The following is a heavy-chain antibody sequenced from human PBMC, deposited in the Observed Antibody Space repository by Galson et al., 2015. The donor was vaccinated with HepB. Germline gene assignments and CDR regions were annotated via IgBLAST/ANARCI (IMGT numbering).Heavy chain of an antibody. Sequence: CAISGDSVSSTSAAWNWIRQSPSRGLEWLGRTYYRSKWYNDYAVSVKNRITINPDTSKNQFSLQLNSVTPEDTAVYYCARDPVLVVVAAINAFDIWGQGTMVTVSS. CDR3: ARDPVLVVVAAINAFDI. CDR2: TYYRSKWYN. V-gene: IGHV6-1*01. CDR1: GDSVSSTSAA. D-gene: IGHD2-15*01. J-gene: IGHJ3*02.